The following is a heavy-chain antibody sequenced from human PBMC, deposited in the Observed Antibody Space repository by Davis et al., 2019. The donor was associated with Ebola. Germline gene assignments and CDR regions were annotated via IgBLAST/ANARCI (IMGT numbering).Heavy chain of an antibody. Sequence: MPSETLSLTCTVSGCSISSYYWSWIRQLPGKGLEWIGYIYYIGSTNYNPSLKSRVTISVDTSKNQFSLKLSSVTAADTAVYYCARARVVVVAATEVYYYYGMDVWGQGTTVTVSS. D-gene: IGHD2-15*01. CDR1: GCSISSYY. CDR2: IYYIGST. J-gene: IGHJ6*02. V-gene: IGHV4-59*12. CDR3: ARARVVVVAATEVYYYYGMDV.